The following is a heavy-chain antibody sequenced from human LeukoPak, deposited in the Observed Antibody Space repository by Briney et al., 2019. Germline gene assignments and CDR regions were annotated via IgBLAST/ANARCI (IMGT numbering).Heavy chain of an antibody. CDR3: ARGRPRYCSSTSCLNYFDY. D-gene: IGHD2-2*01. CDR2: INHSGST. CDR1: GYSISSGYY. V-gene: IGHV4-38-2*02. J-gene: IGHJ4*02. Sequence: SETLSLTCTVSGYSISSGYYWGWIRQPPGKGLEWIGEINHSGSTNYNPSLKSRVTISVDTSKNQFSLKLSSVTAADTAVYYCARGRPRYCSSTSCLNYFDYWGQGTLVTVSS.